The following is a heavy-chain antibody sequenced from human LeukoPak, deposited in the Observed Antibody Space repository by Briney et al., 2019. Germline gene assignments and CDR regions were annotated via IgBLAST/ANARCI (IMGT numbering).Heavy chain of an antibody. V-gene: IGHV3-48*04. D-gene: IGHD5-12*01. CDR1: GFNISYYS. Sequence: GGSLRLSCAASGFNISYYSMNWVRQAPGKGLEWVSYISFSNSTLYYADSVRGRFTISRDNAKNSLSLQMNSPRAEDTAVYYCAGGGATSFDYWGQGILVTVSS. CDR3: AGGGATSFDY. CDR2: ISFSNSTL. J-gene: IGHJ4*02.